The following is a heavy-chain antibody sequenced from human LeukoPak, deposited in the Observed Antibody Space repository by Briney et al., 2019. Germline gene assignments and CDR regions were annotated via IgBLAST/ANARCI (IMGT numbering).Heavy chain of an antibody. J-gene: IGHJ4*02. CDR1: GKYW. CDR2: INSDVSWT. D-gene: IGHD2/OR15-2a*01. Sequence: GGSLRLSCAASGKYWMHWVRQAPGKGLVWVSHINSDVSWTCYADSVKGRFTISKDNPKNTVYLQMNSLRAEDTAVYYCVSFYETYWGRGTLVTVS. CDR3: VSFYETY. V-gene: IGHV3-74*01.